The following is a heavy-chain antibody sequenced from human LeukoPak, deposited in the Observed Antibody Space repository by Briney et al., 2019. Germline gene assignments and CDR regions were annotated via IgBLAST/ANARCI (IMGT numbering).Heavy chain of an antibody. CDR3: AKEPREYCSFSPCPNWFES. J-gene: IGHJ5*01. D-gene: IGHD2-15*01. Sequence: GGSLRLSCAASGFTFNNYAMSWVRQAPGKGLEWVSALSASGGTTYYADSVKGRFTISRDNSENTLYLHLNSLRVEDTAVYYCAKEPREYCSFSPCPNWFESWGQGTLVPVSS. V-gene: IGHV3-23*01. CDR1: GFTFNNYA. CDR2: LSASGGTT.